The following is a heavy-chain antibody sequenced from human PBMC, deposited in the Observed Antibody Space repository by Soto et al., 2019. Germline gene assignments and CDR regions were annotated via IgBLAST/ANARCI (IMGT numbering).Heavy chain of an antibody. J-gene: IGHJ4*02. CDR3: ASSLLTPFDY. Sequence: GGSLRLSCAASGFAFNTYWMHWVRQAPGKGLVWVSRINSDGSSTFYADSVKGRFTISRDNAKNTLYLQMNSLRAEDTAVYYCASSLLTPFDYWGQGTLVTVSS. CDR2: INSDGSST. D-gene: IGHD7-27*01. V-gene: IGHV3-74*01. CDR1: GFAFNTYW.